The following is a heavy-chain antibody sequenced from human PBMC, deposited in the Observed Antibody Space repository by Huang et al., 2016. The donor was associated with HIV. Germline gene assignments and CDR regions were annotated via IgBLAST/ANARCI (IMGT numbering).Heavy chain of an antibody. CDR3: ARVEINTLTGYFSSFDN. CDR2: SNHRGRT. D-gene: IGHD3-9*01. V-gene: IGHV4-34*01. CDR1: GGSFRNYF. Sequence: QVHLQQWGAGLLKPSEALSLTCAVYGGSFRNYFWSWIRQPPGKGLEWIGESNHRGRTSDSPSLKRRVTISVDTSKNQCSLKLSSVTAADTAVYYCARVEINTLTGYFSSFDNWGQGTLVTVSS. J-gene: IGHJ4*02.